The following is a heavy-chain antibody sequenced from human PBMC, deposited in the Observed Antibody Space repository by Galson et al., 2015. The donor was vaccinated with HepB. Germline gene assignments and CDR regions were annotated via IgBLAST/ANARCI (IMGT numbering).Heavy chain of an antibody. CDR2: TYYRSKWNN. J-gene: IGHJ4*02. CDR1: GDSVSSNNVD. D-gene: IGHD3-16*01. CDR3: ARGGRFSFDY. Sequence: CAISGDSVSSNNVDWNWIRQSPSRGLEWLGRTYYRSKWNNEYAISVKSRITVNPDISRNQFSLQLNSVDPEDTAVYFCARGGRFSFDYWGQGTLVTVSS. V-gene: IGHV6-1*01.